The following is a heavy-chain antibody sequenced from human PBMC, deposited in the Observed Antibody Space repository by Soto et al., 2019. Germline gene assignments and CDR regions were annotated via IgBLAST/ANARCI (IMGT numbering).Heavy chain of an antibody. CDR1: GVSFSGYY. CDR2: INHSGST. V-gene: IGHV4-34*01. D-gene: IGHD3-10*01. CDR3: ARAPPHYYGSGSYGGYYYGMDV. J-gene: IGHJ6*02. Sequence: SDTLSLNCAVYGVSFSGYYWSWIRQTSGKGLEWIGEINHSGSTNYNPSLKSRVTISVDTSKNQFSLKLSSVTAADTAVYYCARAPPHYYGSGSYGGYYYGMDVWGQGTTVT.